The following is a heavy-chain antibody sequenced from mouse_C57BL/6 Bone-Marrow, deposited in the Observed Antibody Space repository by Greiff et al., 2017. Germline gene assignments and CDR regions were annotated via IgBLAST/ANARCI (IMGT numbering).Heavy chain of an antibody. CDR3: ARGPYYYAMDY. CDR1: GFTFSDYY. V-gene: IGHV5-16*01. CDR2: INYDGSST. Sequence: DVQLQESEGGLVQPGSSMKLSCTASGFTFSDYYMAWVRQVPEKGLEWVANINYDGSSTYYLDSLKSRFIISRDNAKNILYLQMSSLKSEDTATYYCARGPYYYAMDYWGQGTSVTVSS. J-gene: IGHJ4*01.